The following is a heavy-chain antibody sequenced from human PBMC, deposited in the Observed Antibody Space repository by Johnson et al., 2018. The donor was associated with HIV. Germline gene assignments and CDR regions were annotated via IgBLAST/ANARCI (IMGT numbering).Heavy chain of an antibody. V-gene: IGHV3-30*02. CDR2: IRYDGNNK. Sequence: QVQLVESGGGVVQPGGSLRLSCAASGFTFSSYGMHWVRQAPGKGLEWVAFIRYDGNNKYYADSVKGRFTISRDNSKNTVYLQMNSLRAEDTAVYYCTTDGAITMVRGVIGEGKAFDIWGQGTMVTVSS. D-gene: IGHD3-10*01. CDR1: GFTFSSYG. J-gene: IGHJ3*02. CDR3: TTDGAITMVRGVIGEGKAFDI.